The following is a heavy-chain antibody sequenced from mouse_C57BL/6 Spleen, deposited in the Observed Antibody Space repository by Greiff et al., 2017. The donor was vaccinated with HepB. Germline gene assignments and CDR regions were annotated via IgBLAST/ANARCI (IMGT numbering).Heavy chain of an antibody. J-gene: IGHJ3*01. D-gene: IGHD1-1*01. V-gene: IGHV1-5*01. CDR2: IYPGNSDT. Sequence: VQLQQSGTVLARPGASVKMSCKTSGYTFTSYWMHWVKQRPGQGLEWIGAIYPGNSDTSYNQKFKGKAKLTAVTSASTAYMELSSLTNEDSAVYYCTSGYYYGPAWFAYWGQGTLVTVSA. CDR1: GYTFTSYW. CDR3: TSGYYYGPAWFAY.